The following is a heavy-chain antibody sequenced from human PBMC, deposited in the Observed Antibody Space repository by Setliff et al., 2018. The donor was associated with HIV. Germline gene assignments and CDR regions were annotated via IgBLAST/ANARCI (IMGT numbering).Heavy chain of an antibody. J-gene: IGHJ6*03. Sequence: ASVKVSCKASGSTFTGYYIHWVRRAPGQGLEWMGRINPSSGGTNYAPKFQGRVTMTRDKSIGTAYMELSRLRSDDTAVYYCATWGGSPDGYFYYYMDVWGKGTTVTVSS. CDR1: GSTFTGYY. V-gene: IGHV1-2*06. D-gene: IGHD1-26*01. CDR3: ATWGGSPDGYFYYYMDV. CDR2: INPSSGGT.